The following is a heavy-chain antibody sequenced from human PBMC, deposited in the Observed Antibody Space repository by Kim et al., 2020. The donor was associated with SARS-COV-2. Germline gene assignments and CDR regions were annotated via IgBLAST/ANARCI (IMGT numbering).Heavy chain of an antibody. D-gene: IGHD6-6*01. CDR3: ARGQNIAARQGSWFDP. Sequence: ASVKVSCKASGYTFTSYDINWVRQATGQGLEWMGWMNPNSGNTGYAQKFQGRVTMTRNTSISTAYMELSSLRSEDTAVYYCARGQNIAARQGSWFDPWGQGTLVTVSS. V-gene: IGHV1-8*01. CDR2: MNPNSGNT. J-gene: IGHJ5*02. CDR1: GYTFTSYD.